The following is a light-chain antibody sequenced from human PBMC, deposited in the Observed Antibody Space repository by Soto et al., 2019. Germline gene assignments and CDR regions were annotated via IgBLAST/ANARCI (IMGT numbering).Light chain of an antibody. CDR2: EVS. V-gene: IGLV2-8*01. J-gene: IGLJ1*01. CDR1: SSDVGGYNY. Sequence: QSVLPQPPSASGSPGQSVTISCTGTSSDVGGYNYVSWYQQHPGKAPKLMIYEVSKRPSGVHDRFSGSKSGNTASLTVSGLQAEDEAEYYCGSYAGSNTHYVCVTGTKLTVL. CDR3: GSYAGSNTHYV.